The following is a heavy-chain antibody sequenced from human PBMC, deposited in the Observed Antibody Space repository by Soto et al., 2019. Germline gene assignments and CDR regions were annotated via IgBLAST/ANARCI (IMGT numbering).Heavy chain of an antibody. CDR2: INPSGGST. V-gene: IGHV1-46*01. CDR3: ARMSQYYDYFWGSPKAAFDY. CDR1: GYTFTRYH. J-gene: IGHJ4*02. D-gene: IGHD3-16*01. Sequence: ASVKVSCKASGYTFTRYHMHWVRQAPGQPLEWLGIINPSGGSTSYAQKFQGKVTMTRDTSTSTVYMELSSLRSEDTAVYYCARMSQYYDYFWGSPKAAFDYWGQGTLVTVSS.